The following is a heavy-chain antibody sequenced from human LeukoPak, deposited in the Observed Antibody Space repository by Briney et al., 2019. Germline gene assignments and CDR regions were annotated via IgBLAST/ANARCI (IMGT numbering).Heavy chain of an antibody. CDR3: ARDYYDSSENAFDI. CDR2: IYYSGST. D-gene: IGHD3-22*01. Sequence: SETLSLTCAVYGGSFSGYYWSWIRQPPGKGLEWIGYIYYSGSTNYNPSLKSRVTISVDTSKNQFSLKLSSVTAADTAVYYCARDYYDSSENAFDIWGQGTMVTVSS. V-gene: IGHV4-59*01. CDR1: GGSFSGYY. J-gene: IGHJ3*02.